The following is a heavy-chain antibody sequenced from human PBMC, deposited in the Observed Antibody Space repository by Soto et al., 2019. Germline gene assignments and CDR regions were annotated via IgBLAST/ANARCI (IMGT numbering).Heavy chain of an antibody. CDR2: MNPNSGNT. D-gene: IGHD2-15*01. J-gene: IGHJ5*01. CDR3: ARLLGYCSGGSCLFDP. CDR1: GYTFTXYD. Sequence: ASVKVSCKASGYTFTXYDINWVRQATGQGLEWMGWMNPNSGNTGYAQKFQGRVTMTRNTSISTAYMELSSLRSEDTAVYYCARLLGYCSGGSCLFDPWGQGTLVTVSS. V-gene: IGHV1-8*01.